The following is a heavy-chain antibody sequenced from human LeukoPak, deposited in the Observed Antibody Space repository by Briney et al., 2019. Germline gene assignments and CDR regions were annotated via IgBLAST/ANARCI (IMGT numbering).Heavy chain of an antibody. Sequence: ASVKVSCKASGYTFTSYAMHWVRQAPGQRLEWMGWINAGNGNTKYSQKFQGRVTITRDTSASTAYMELSSLRSEGTAVYYCARSYSSSWPYYYYYGMDVWGQGTTVTVSS. CDR3: ARSYSSSWPYYYYYGMDV. CDR1: GYTFTSYA. D-gene: IGHD6-13*01. CDR2: INAGNGNT. J-gene: IGHJ6*02. V-gene: IGHV1-3*01.